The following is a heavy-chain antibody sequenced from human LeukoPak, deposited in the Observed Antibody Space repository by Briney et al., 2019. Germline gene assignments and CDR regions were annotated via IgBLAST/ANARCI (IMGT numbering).Heavy chain of an antibody. Sequence: GGSLRLSCAASGFTFSSYSMNWVRQAPGNGLEWVSSISSSSSYIYYADSVKGRFTISRDNAKNSLYLQMNSLRAEDTAVYYCARAQLYSSSWYRYFDYWGQGTLVTVSS. CDR1: GFTFSSYS. CDR2: ISSSSSYI. D-gene: IGHD6-13*01. J-gene: IGHJ4*02. CDR3: ARAQLYSSSWYRYFDY. V-gene: IGHV3-21*01.